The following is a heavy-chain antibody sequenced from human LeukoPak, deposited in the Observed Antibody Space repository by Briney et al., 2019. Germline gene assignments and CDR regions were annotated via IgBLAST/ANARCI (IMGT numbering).Heavy chain of an antibody. V-gene: IGHV1-69*02. Sequence: ASVKVSCKXSGGTFSSYTISWVRQAPGQGLGWMGRIIPILGIANYTQTFQGRVTITADKSTSTAYMELSSLRSEDTAVYYCAAAMVGYYHYYMDVWGKGTTVTVSS. D-gene: IGHD5-18*01. CDR2: IIPILGIA. CDR1: GGTFSSYT. J-gene: IGHJ6*03. CDR3: AAAMVGYYHYYMDV.